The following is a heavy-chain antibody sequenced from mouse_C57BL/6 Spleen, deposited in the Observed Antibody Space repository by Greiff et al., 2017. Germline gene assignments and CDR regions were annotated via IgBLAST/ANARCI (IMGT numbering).Heavy chain of an antibody. Sequence: DVKLVESGGGLVKPGGSRKLSCAASGFTFSDYGMHWVRQAPEKGLEWVAYISSGSSTIYYADTVKGRFTISRDNAKNTLFLQMTSLRSEDTAMYYCARDYDYFDYWGQGTTLTVSS. CDR2: ISSGSSTI. CDR1: GFTFSDYG. J-gene: IGHJ2*01. D-gene: IGHD1-1*02. CDR3: ARDYDYFDY. V-gene: IGHV5-17*01.